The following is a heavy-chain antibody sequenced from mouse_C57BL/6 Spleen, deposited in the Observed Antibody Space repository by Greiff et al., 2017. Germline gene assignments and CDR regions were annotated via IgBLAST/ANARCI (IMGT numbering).Heavy chain of an antibody. J-gene: IGHJ3*01. Sequence: QVQLQQPGAELVKPWASVKMSCKASGYTFTSYWITWVKQRPGQGLEWIGDIYPGSGSTNYNEKFKSKATLTVDTSSSTAYMQLSSLTSEDSAVYYCARRDDYDDGTYWGQGTLVTVSA. D-gene: IGHD2-4*01. CDR2: IYPGSGST. CDR1: GYTFTSYW. CDR3: ARRDDYDDGTY. V-gene: IGHV1-55*01.